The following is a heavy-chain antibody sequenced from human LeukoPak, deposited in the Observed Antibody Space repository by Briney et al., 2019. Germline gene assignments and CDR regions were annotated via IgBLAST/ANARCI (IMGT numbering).Heavy chain of an antibody. CDR1: GFTFSSYG. V-gene: IGHV3-30*03. J-gene: IGHJ5*02. CDR3: ARAPDP. Sequence: GGSLRLSCAASGFTFSSYGMHWVRQAPGKGLEWVAVISYDGSNKYYADSVKGRFTISRDNAKNTLYLQMNSLRAEDTAVYYCARAPDPWGQGTLVTVSS. CDR2: ISYDGSNK.